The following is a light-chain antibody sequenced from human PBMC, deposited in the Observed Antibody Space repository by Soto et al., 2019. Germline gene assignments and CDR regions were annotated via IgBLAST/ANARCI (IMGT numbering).Light chain of an antibody. CDR1: ENVGTN. Sequence: IVLTQSPATLSVSPGERVTLSCRASENVGTNLAWYQQRPGQPPWLLIYGSSTRATGISATFSGSGSRTEFTLTISSLPSEDSAVYYYQQYNNWGLSFGGGTRVEIK. V-gene: IGKV3D-15*01. CDR3: QQYNNWGLS. CDR2: GSS. J-gene: IGKJ4*01.